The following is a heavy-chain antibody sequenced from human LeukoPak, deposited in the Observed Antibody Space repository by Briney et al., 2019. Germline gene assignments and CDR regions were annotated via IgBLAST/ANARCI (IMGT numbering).Heavy chain of an antibody. D-gene: IGHD2-2*01. CDR2: IIPIFGTA. V-gene: IGHV1-69*13. Sequence: ASVKVSCKASGGTFSSYAISWVRQAPGQGLEWMGGIIPIFGTANYAQKFQGRVTITADESTSTAYMELSSLRSEDTAVYYCARAAGLGYCSSTSCYGGALDYWGQGTLVTVSS. J-gene: IGHJ4*02. CDR1: GGTFSSYA. CDR3: ARAAGLGYCSSTSCYGGALDY.